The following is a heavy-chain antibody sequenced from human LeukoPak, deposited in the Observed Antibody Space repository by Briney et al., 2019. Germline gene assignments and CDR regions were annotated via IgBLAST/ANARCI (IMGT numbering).Heavy chain of an antibody. Sequence: GGSLRPSCVASAFEFSSNWMSWVRQAPGKGLEWVASIKQDGSETYYVDSVKGRFTISRDNAKNSLYLQMNSLRAEDTAVYYCAASITMFDYWGQGTLVTVSS. CDR2: IKQDGSET. CDR3: AASITMFDY. D-gene: IGHD3-10*01. CDR1: AFEFSSNW. J-gene: IGHJ4*02. V-gene: IGHV3-7*02.